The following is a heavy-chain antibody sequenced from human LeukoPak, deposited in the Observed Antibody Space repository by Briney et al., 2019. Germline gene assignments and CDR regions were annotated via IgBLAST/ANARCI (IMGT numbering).Heavy chain of an antibody. V-gene: IGHV3-74*01. CDR3: VRAVAGTYFDS. Sequence: GGSLRLSCAASGFSFSVYWMHWVRQAPGKGPVWVSRIKTDGSITDYADSVKGRFTISRDNAKNTLYLQMNSLRAEDTAVYYCVRAVAGTYFDSWGQGTLVTVSS. CDR1: GFSFSVYW. J-gene: IGHJ4*02. CDR2: IKTDGSIT. D-gene: IGHD6-19*01.